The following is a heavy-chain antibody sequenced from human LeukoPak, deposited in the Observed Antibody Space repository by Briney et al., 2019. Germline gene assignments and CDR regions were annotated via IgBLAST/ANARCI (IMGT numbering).Heavy chain of an antibody. CDR3: ARHRRIAAAGIRGYDY. J-gene: IGHJ4*02. V-gene: IGHV3-30*02. D-gene: IGHD6-13*01. CDR1: GFTFSSYG. CDR2: IRYDGSNK. Sequence: GGSLRLSCAASGFTFSSYGMHWVRQAPGKGLEWVAFIRYDGSNKYYADSVKGRFTISRDNSKNTLYLQMNSLRAEDTAVYYCARHRRIAAAGIRGYDYWGQGTLVTVSS.